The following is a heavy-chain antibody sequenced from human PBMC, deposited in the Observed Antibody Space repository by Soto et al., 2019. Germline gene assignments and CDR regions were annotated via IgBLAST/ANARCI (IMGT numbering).Heavy chain of an antibody. CDR3: SKEVEESVHEPIPGDC. CDR2: ISGSGRMT. CDR1: GFTFRNFA. J-gene: IGHJ4*02. Sequence: EAQLVESGGELVQPGGSLRLSCAASGFTFRNFAMTWVRQAPGKGLEWVSGISGSGRMTYYAHSVKGHFTISRENSKNTLYLQIDSLRAEETAVYYCSKEVEESVHEPIPGDCWGQGTVVTVSS. V-gene: IGHV3-23*04.